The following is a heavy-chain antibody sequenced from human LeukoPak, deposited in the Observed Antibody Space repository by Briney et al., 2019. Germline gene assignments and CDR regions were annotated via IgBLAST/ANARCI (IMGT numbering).Heavy chain of an antibody. CDR1: GLTFSAHF. CDR2: ISINGDET. J-gene: IGHJ4*02. V-gene: IGHV3-64D*06. CDR3: VNMVSDSGVEGK. D-gene: IGHD3-10*01. Sequence: GGSLRLSCSASGLTFSAHFMHWVRQAPGKGLEYVSSISINGDETFYAESVKGRFTVSRDNSKNTLYLQLSSLRDEDTAIYYCVNMVSDSGVEGKWGQGTLVTVSS.